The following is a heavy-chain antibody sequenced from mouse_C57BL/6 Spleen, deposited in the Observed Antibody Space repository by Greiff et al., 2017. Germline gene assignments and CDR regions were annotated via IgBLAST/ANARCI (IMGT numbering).Heavy chain of an antibody. Sequence: QVQLQQSGPELVKPGASVKISCKASGYAFSSSWMNWVKQRPGKGLEWIGRIYPGDGDNNYNGKFKGKATLTADKSSSTAYMQLSSLTSEDSAVYCCARSDTTVVAPRFDVWGTGTTVTVSS. D-gene: IGHD1-1*01. V-gene: IGHV1-82*01. CDR3: ARSDTTVVAPRFDV. CDR1: GYAFSSSW. CDR2: IYPGDGDN. J-gene: IGHJ1*03.